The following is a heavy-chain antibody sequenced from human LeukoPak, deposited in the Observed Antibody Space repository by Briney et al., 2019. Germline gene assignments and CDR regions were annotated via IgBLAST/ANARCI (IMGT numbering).Heavy chain of an antibody. CDR1: GFTFSNYD. D-gene: IGHD6-25*01. CDR2: ISSDGGGT. CDR3: AKVSCQGTSAFDS. V-gene: IGHV3-23*01. Sequence: PGGSLRLSCAASGFTFSNYDMSWVRQAPGKGLNWVSAISSDGGGTTYADSVKGRFTISRDNSRNTLYLEMNSLRPDDTALYYCAKVSCQGTSAFDSWGQGALVTVSS. J-gene: IGHJ4*02.